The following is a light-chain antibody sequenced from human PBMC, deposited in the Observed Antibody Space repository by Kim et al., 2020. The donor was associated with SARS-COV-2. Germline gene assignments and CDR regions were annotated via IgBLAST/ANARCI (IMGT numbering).Light chain of an antibody. CDR3: QKYNIAPWT. CDR1: QGISNP. V-gene: IGKV1-27*01. CDR2: AAS. J-gene: IGKJ1*01. Sequence: ASVGDRVTITCRASQGISNPLAWYQQKPGKIPALLIYAASTLQSGVPSRFSGSGSGTDFTLTISSLQPEDVATYYCQKYNIAPWTFGQGTKVDIK.